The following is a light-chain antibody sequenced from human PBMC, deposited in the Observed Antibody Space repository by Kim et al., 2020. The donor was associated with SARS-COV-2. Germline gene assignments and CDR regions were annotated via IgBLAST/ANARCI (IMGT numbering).Light chain of an antibody. J-gene: IGLJ3*02. Sequence: GRTVTLTGGASTGSVTSDNYPYWFQQKPGQAPRTLIFDTNRRHSWTPARFSGSLFGARAALTLSGAQPEDEADYYCLLSYRDPRGVFGGGTQLTVL. CDR1: TGSVTSDNY. CDR3: LLSYRDPRGV. V-gene: IGLV7-46*01. CDR2: DTN.